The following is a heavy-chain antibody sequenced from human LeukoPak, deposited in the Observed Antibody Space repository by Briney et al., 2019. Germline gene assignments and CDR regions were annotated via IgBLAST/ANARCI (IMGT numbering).Heavy chain of an antibody. V-gene: IGHV4-34*01. CDR3: AGGRQEISMILVVMTGVSYYLDV. J-gene: IGHJ6*03. D-gene: IGHD3-22*01. CDR2: INPSGST. CDR1: GGSFSGYY. Sequence: PSETLSLTCAVYGGSFSGYYWTWIRQSPGKGLEWIGEINPSGSTYYNPSLKSRLTISGDTSKSQFSLRLTSVTAADTAVYYCAGGRQEISMILVVMTGVSYYLDVWGKGTTVTAS.